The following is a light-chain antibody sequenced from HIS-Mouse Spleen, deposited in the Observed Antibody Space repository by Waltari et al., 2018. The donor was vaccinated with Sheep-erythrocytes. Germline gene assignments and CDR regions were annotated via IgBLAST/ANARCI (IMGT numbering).Light chain of an antibody. V-gene: IGKV1-12*01. CDR3: QQANSFPIT. J-gene: IGKJ5*01. Sequence: DIQMTQSPSSVSASVGDRVTITFRASQGISSWLAWDQQKPGKAPKLLIYAASSLQIGVPSRFSGSGSGTDFTLTISSLQPEDFATYYCQQANSFPITFGQGTRLEIK. CDR1: QGISSW. CDR2: AAS.